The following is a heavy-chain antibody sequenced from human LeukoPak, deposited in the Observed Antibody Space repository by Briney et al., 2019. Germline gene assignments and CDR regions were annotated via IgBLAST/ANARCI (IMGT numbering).Heavy chain of an antibody. V-gene: IGHV4-38-2*02. CDR2: IYHSGST. Sequence: SETLSLTCTVSGYSISSGYYWGWIRQPPGKGLEWIGSIYHSGSTYYNPSLKSRVTISVDTSKNQFSLKLSSVTAADTAVYYCARQPASGSLGVFDYRGQGTLVTVSS. J-gene: IGHJ4*02. D-gene: IGHD1-26*01. CDR1: GYSISSGYY. CDR3: ARQPASGSLGVFDY.